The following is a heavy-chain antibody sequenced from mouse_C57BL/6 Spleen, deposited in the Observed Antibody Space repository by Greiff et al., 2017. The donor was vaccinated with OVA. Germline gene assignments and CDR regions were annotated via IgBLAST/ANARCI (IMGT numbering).Heavy chain of an antibody. D-gene: IGHD1-1*01. CDR3: ARHEEGLLRAHYCDY. J-gene: IGHJ2*01. CDR1: GYTFTEYT. CDR2: FYPGSGSI. V-gene: IGHV1-62-2*01. Sequence: VQLQQSGAELVKPGASVNLSCKASGYTFTEYTIHWVKQRSGQGLEWIAWFYPGSGSIKYNEKFKDKATLTADKSSSAVYMESSRLTSEDSAVYVGARHEEGLLRAHYCDYWGQGTTLTVSS.